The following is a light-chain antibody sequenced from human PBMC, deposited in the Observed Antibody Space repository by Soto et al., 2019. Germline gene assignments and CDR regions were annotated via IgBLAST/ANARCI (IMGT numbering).Light chain of an antibody. CDR3: QQYSTSLT. Sequence: EILMTQSPATLSVSPGERVILSCRASQSVGSTLAWYQHKPGQAPRLLIRGASTRATGVPARFSGSGSETEVTLTISSLQSEEFAVYYCQQYSTSLTFGGGTTLEIK. J-gene: IGKJ4*02. CDR1: QSVGST. V-gene: IGKV3-15*01. CDR2: GAS.